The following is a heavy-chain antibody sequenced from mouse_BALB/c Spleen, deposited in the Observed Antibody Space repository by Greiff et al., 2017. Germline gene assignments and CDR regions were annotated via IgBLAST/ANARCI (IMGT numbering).Heavy chain of an antibody. CDR2: IYPGSGST. Sequence: QVQLQQPGAELVKPGTSVKLSCKASGYNFTSYWINWVKLRPGQGLEWIGDIYPGSGSTNYNEKFKSKATLTVDTSSSTAYMQLSSLASEDSALYYCARGDGNYDYYAMDYWGQGTSVTVSS. D-gene: IGHD2-1*01. CDR3: ARGDGNYDYYAMDY. J-gene: IGHJ4*01. CDR1: GYNFTSYW. V-gene: IGHV1-55*01.